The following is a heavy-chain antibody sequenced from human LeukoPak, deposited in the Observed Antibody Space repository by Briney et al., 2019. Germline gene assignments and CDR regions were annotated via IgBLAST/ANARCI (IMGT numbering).Heavy chain of an antibody. D-gene: IGHD4-17*01. Sequence: SETLSLTCNVSGVAISNYYWSWIRQPPGKGLEWIGYINYSGSAFYNPSVKSRVTISVDTSKKQLSLKLNSVTAADTAVYYCARAYYGDFFDYWGQGALVTVSS. CDR1: GVAISNYY. V-gene: IGHV4-59*08. CDR3: ARAYYGDFFDY. CDR2: INYSGSA. J-gene: IGHJ4*02.